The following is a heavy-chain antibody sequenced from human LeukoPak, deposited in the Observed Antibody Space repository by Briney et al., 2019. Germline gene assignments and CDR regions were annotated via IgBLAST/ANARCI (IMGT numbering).Heavy chain of an antibody. Sequence: GGSLRLSCAASGFTFSSYWMSWVRQAPGKGLEWVANIKKDGSEKYYVDSVKGRFTISRDNAKTSLYLQMNSLRAEDTAVYYCARDSAAGTPGSFPFDYWGQGTLVTVSS. D-gene: IGHD6-13*01. CDR2: IKKDGSEK. V-gene: IGHV3-7*01. CDR1: GFTFSSYW. CDR3: ARDSAAGTPGSFPFDY. J-gene: IGHJ4*02.